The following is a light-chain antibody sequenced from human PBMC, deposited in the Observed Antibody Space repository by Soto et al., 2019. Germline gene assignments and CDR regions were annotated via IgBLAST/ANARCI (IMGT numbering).Light chain of an antibody. V-gene: IGLV1-47*01. Sequence: QSVLTQPPSASGTPGQRVTISCSGSSYNIGSNYVYWYQQLPVTAPKLLIYRNNQRPSGVPDRFSGSKSGTSASLAISGLRSEYEDDYYCAAWDDSLSGVVFGGGTKLTVL. CDR1: SYNIGSNY. CDR3: AAWDDSLSGVV. CDR2: RNN. J-gene: IGLJ2*01.